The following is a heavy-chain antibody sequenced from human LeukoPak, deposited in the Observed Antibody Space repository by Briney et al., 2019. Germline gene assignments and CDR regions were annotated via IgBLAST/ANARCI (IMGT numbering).Heavy chain of an antibody. J-gene: IGHJ4*02. Sequence: ASETLSLTCTVSGGSISSYYWSWIRQPPGKGLEWLGYIYYSGSTNYNPSLKSRVTISVDTSKNQFSLKLSSVTAADTAVYYCASYYYDSSAYYGPFDYWGQGTLVTVSS. CDR2: IYYSGST. D-gene: IGHD3-22*01. V-gene: IGHV4-59*08. CDR1: GGSISSYY. CDR3: ASYYYDSSAYYGPFDY.